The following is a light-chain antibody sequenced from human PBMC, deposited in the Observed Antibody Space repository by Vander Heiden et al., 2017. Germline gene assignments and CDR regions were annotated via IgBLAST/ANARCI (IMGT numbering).Light chain of an antibody. CDR2: GAS. CDR3: QQYGSSPT. CDR1: QSVSSSY. V-gene: IGKV3-20*01. J-gene: IGKJ1*01. Sequence: EIVLTQSPGTLSLSPGERATPSCRASQSVSSSYLAWYQQKPGQAPRLLIYGASSRATGIPDRFSGSGSGTDFTLTISRLEPEDFAVYYCQQYGSSPTFGQGTKVXIK.